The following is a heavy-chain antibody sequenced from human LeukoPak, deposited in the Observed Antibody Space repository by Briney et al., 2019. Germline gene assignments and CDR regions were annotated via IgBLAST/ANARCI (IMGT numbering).Heavy chain of an antibody. CDR3: AKGESNWDYYFDY. CDR1: GFTYSSYA. D-gene: IGHD7-27*01. CDR2: ISSSGGST. Sequence: GGPLRLSCAASGFTYSSYAMSWVRQAPGKGLEWVSAISSSGGSTNYADSGKGRFNISRDNSKNTLFLQMNSLRAEDTAVYYCAKGESNWDYYFDYWGQGTLVTVSS. V-gene: IGHV3-23*01. J-gene: IGHJ4*02.